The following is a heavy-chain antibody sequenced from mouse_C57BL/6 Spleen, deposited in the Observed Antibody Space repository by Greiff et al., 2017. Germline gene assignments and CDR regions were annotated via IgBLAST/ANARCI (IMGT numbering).Heavy chain of an antibody. CDR2: IYPRSGNT. D-gene: IGHD1-1*01. Sequence: VQLQQSGAELARPGASVKLSCKASGYTFTSYGISWVKQRTGQGLEWIGEIYPRSGNTYYNEKFKGKATLTADKSSSTAYMELRSLTSEDSAVYFCARGPDYYGSSGAMDYWGQGTSVTVSS. CDR3: ARGPDYYGSSGAMDY. V-gene: IGHV1-81*01. J-gene: IGHJ4*01. CDR1: GYTFTSYG.